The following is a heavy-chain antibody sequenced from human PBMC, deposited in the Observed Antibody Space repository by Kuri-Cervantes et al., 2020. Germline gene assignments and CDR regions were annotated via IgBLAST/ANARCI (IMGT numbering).Heavy chain of an antibody. CDR1: GGSISSYY. D-gene: IGHD6-19*01. V-gene: IGHV4-59*01. CDR3: ARTVADFFRRGSPFDY. J-gene: IGHJ4*02. Sequence: SETLSLTCTVSGGSISSYYWSWIRQPPGKGLEWIGYIYYSGSTNYNPSLESRVTISVDTSKNQFSLKLSSVTAADTAVYYCARTVADFFRRGSPFDYWGQGTLVTVSS. CDR2: IYYSGST.